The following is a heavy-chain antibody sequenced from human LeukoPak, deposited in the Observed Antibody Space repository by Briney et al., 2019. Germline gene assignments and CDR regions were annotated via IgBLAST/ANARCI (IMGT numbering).Heavy chain of an antibody. CDR1: GGTFSSYA. Sequence: SVKVSCKASGGTFSSYAISWVRQAPGQGLEWMGGIIPIFGTANYAQKFQGRVTITADKSTSTAYMELSSLRSEDTAVYYCARGLMDTAMVVDYWGQGTLVTVSS. D-gene: IGHD5-18*01. CDR3: ARGLMDTAMVVDY. J-gene: IGHJ4*02. V-gene: IGHV1-69*06. CDR2: IIPIFGTA.